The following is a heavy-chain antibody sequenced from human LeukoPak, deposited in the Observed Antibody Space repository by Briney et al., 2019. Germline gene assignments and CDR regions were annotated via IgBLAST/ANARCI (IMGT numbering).Heavy chain of an antibody. CDR3: ARGTITMVRGLYYYYMDV. Sequence: GGSLRLSCAASGFTFSSYWMHWVRQAPGKGLVWVSRINSDGSSTSYADSVKGRFTISRDNAKNTLYLQMNSLRAEDTAVYYCARGTITMVRGLYYYYMDVWGKGTTVTVSS. CDR2: INSDGSST. D-gene: IGHD3-10*01. V-gene: IGHV3-74*01. CDR1: GFTFSSYW. J-gene: IGHJ6*03.